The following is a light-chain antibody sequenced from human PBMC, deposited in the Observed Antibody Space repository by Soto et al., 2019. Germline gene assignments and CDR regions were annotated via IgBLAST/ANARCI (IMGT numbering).Light chain of an antibody. CDR3: QQYGRSPPLT. Sequence: EIVLTQSPGTLSLSPGERATLSCRASQSVSSSYLAWYQQKPGQAPRLLIYGASSRATGIPDRFSGSGSGTDFTLTISRLEPEDFAVYYCQQYGRSPPLTFGQGTRLEIK. CDR2: GAS. V-gene: IGKV3-20*01. CDR1: QSVSSSY. J-gene: IGKJ5*01.